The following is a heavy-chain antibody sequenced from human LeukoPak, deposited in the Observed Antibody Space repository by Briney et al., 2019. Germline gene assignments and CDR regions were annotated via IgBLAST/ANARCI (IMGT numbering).Heavy chain of an antibody. D-gene: IGHD1-26*01. CDR2: ISYDGSNE. V-gene: IGHV3-30*18. Sequence: GGSLRLSCAASAFTFSAFGMHWVRQAPGKGLEWVAAISYDGSNEYHRDSVKGRFNISRDNSKNTLYLQINSLRAEDTAVYYCAKDTRNSGSTPAYYFDNWGQGTLVTVSS. J-gene: IGHJ4*02. CDR1: AFTFSAFG. CDR3: AKDTRNSGSTPAYYFDN.